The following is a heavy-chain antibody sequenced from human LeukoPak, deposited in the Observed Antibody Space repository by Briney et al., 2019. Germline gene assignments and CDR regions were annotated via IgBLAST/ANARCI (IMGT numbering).Heavy chain of an antibody. CDR3: AKVSSGEHTFWSDFSQDKWFDP. D-gene: IGHD3-3*01. Sequence: GGSLRLSCAASGFTFESYAMTWVRQAPGKGLEWVSAIGGGGDKVFYADSVKGRFTISRDNSKQTLYLQMNSLGAADTAVYYCAKVSSGEHTFWSDFSQDKWFDPWGLGTLVTVAS. CDR2: IGGGGDKV. V-gene: IGHV3-23*01. J-gene: IGHJ5*02. CDR1: GFTFESYA.